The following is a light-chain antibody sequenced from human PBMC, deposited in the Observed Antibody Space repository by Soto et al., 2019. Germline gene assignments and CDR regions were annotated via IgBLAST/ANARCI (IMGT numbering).Light chain of an antibody. V-gene: IGKV1-39*01. J-gene: IGKJ2*01. CDR3: QQSYSLPDT. CDR2: AAS. Sequence: DIQMTQSPSSLSASVGDRVTITCRASQSISGYLNWYQQKPGKAPKVLIYAASSLQTGVPSRFRGSGSGTAFTLTISSLQPEDFATYFCQQSYSLPDTFGRGTRLEIK. CDR1: QSISGY.